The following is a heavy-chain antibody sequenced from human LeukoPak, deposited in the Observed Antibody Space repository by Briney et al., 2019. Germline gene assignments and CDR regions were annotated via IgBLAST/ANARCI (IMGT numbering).Heavy chain of an antibody. CDR1: GFTFSSYS. J-gene: IGHJ1*01. D-gene: IGHD6-19*01. CDR3: ARDSDGVAGTTSYFQH. Sequence: KPGGSLRLSCAASGFTFSSYSMNWVRQAPGKGLEWVSSISSSSSYIYYADSLEGRFTISRDNAKKSLYLQMNSLRAEDTAVYYCARDSDGVAGTTSYFQHWGQGTLVTVSS. V-gene: IGHV3-21*01. CDR2: ISSSSSYI.